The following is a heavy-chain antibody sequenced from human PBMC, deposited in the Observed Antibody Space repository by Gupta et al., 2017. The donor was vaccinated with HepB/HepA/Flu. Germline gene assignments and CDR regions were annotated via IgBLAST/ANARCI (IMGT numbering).Heavy chain of an antibody. D-gene: IGHD1-26*01. CDR1: GFTFSSYG. J-gene: IGHJ6*02. CDR3: ARELSGWELPYYYYGMDV. Sequence: QVQLVESGGGVVQPGSSLRLSCAASGFTFSSYGMHWVRQAPGKGLEWVAVIWYDGSNKYYADSVKGRFTISRDNSKNTLYLQTNSLRAEDTAVYYCARELSGWELPYYYYGMDVWCQGTTVTVSS. V-gene: IGHV3-33*01. CDR2: IWYDGSNK.